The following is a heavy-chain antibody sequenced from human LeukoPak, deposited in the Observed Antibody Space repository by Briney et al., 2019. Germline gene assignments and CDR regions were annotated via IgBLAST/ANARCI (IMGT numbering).Heavy chain of an antibody. CDR2: ISSSGSTI. J-gene: IGHJ6*02. V-gene: IGHV3-48*03. CDR1: GFTFSSYE. Sequence: PGGSLRLSCAASGFTFSSYEMNWVRQAPGKGLEWVSYISSSGSTIYYADSVKGRFTISRDNAKNSLYPQMNSLRAEDTAVYYCARDGQQLPNSGNGMDVWGQGTTVTVSS. CDR3: ARDGQQLPNSGNGMDV. D-gene: IGHD6-13*01.